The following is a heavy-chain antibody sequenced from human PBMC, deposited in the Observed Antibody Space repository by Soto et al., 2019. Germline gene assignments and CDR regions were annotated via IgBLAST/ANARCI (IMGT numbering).Heavy chain of an antibody. D-gene: IGHD6-13*01. CDR1: GFTVSGYY. CDR3: ATGQQVRMADI. Sequence: QVQLLESGGGLVKPGGSLRLSCAASGFTVSGYYMGWIRQPPGKGLEWISYISSDSSHTNHADSVKGRFTISRDNAKNSLYLQMNSLRAGDTAVYFCATGQQVRMADIWGQGTMVTVSS. CDR2: ISSDSSHT. V-gene: IGHV3-11*03. J-gene: IGHJ3*02.